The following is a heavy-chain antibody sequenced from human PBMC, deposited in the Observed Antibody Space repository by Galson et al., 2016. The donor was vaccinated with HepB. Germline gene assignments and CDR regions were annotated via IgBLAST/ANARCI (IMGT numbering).Heavy chain of an antibody. CDR3: TREGHGGFDY. Sequence: SLRLSCAASGFTFTNYWMSWVRQALGSGLEWVANIKQDGSEKGYVDSVEGRFTISRDNAKNSLYLQMNSLRVEDTGVYYCTREGHGGFDYWGLGTLVTVSS. V-gene: IGHV3-7*01. CDR1: GFTFTNYW. CDR2: IKQDGSEK. D-gene: IGHD3-16*01. J-gene: IGHJ4*02.